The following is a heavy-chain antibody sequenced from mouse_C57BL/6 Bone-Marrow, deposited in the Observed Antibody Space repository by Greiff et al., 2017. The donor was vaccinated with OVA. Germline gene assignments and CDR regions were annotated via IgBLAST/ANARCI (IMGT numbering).Heavy chain of an antibody. CDR1: GFTFSSYG. CDR3: ARHYYGSSYRYVEV. V-gene: IGHV5-6*02. CDR2: ISSGGSYT. Sequence: DVKLVESGGDLVKPGGSLKLSCAASGFTFSSYGMSWVRQTPDKRLEWVATISSGGSYTYYPDSVKGRFTISRDNAKNTLYLQMSSLKSEDTAMYYCARHYYGSSYRYVEVWGTGTTVTVSS. D-gene: IGHD1-1*01. J-gene: IGHJ1*03.